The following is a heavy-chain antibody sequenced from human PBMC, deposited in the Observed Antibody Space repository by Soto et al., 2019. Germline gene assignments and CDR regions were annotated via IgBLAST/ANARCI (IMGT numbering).Heavy chain of an antibody. CDR3: ARDITYYDILTGYYPYGMVV. Sequence: GASVKVSCKASGYTFTGYYMHWVRQAPGQGLEWMGWINPNSGGTNYAQKSQGWVTMTRDTSISTAYMEVGRLRSDDTDVYYCARDITYYDILTGYYPYGMVVRGQGPTGTVSS. CDR2: INPNSGGT. V-gene: IGHV1-2*04. D-gene: IGHD3-9*01. CDR1: GYTFTGYY. J-gene: IGHJ6*02.